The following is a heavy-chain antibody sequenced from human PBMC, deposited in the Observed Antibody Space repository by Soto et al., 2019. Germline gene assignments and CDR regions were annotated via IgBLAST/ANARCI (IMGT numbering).Heavy chain of an antibody. V-gene: IGHV4-31*03. CDR3: ARCSLVVVPAPGFDP. J-gene: IGHJ5*02. Sequence: SETLSLTCTVSGGSIDSGDYYWSWIRQPPGKGLEWIGYVYYSGTTYYNPSLKSRVTISVDTSKNQFSLKLSSVSAADTALYYCARCSLVVVPAPGFDPWGQGTLVTVSS. CDR1: GGSIDSGDYY. D-gene: IGHD2-2*01. CDR2: VYYSGTT.